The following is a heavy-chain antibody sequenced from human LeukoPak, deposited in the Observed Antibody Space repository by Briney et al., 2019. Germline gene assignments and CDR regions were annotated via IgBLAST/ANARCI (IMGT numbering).Heavy chain of an antibody. D-gene: IGHD3-22*01. CDR3: ARVVRYYDSSGYINGYYMDV. J-gene: IGHJ6*03. CDR1: GGSISSYY. Sequence: PSETLSLTCTVSGGSISSYYWSWIRQPAGKGLEWIGRIYTSGSTNYNPSLKSRVTMSVDTSKNQFSLKLSSVTAADTAVYYCARVVRYYDSSGYINGYYMDVWGKGTTVTISS. V-gene: IGHV4-4*07. CDR2: IYTSGST.